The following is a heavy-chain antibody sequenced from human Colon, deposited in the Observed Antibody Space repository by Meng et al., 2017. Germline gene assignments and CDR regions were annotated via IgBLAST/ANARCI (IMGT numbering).Heavy chain of an antibody. Sequence: CGAGLLKTSETLSLTSAVYGGSIRDSYVTWIRQPPGKGLDWVGEIHPSGSTYYSPSLQSRVTITLDTSKNQFSLTLSSMTAADTAVYYCARGVDWAKSGNFWGQGTLVTVSS. CDR3: ARGVDWAKSGNF. V-gene: IGHV4-34*01. CDR1: GGSIRDSY. CDR2: IHPSGST. J-gene: IGHJ4*02. D-gene: IGHD3-9*01.